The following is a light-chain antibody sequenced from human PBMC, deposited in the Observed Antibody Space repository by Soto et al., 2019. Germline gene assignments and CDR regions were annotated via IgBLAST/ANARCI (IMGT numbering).Light chain of an antibody. CDR3: QQLNSNPRT. V-gene: IGKV1-9*01. CDR1: QGISSY. J-gene: IGKJ1*01. Sequence: DIQLTQSPSFLSASVGDRVTITCRASQGISSYLAWYQQKPGKAPKLLIYAASTLQSGVPSRFSGSGSGTEFTLTISSLQHEDFATYYCQQLNSNPRTFGQGNKVDIK. CDR2: AAS.